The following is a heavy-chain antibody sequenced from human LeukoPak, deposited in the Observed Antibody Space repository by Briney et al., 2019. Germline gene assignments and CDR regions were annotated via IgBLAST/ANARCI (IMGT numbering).Heavy chain of an antibody. V-gene: IGHV3-53*01. CDR2: VYSGGST. Sequence: PGGSLRLSCAASGFTVSSNYMSWFRQAPGKGLEWVSVVYSGGSTYYADSVKGRFTISRDNSKNTLYLQMNSLRAEDTAVYYCARDSSDYGGFGLDYWGQGTLVTVS. CDR3: ARDSSDYGGFGLDY. D-gene: IGHD4-23*01. J-gene: IGHJ4*02. CDR1: GFTVSSNY.